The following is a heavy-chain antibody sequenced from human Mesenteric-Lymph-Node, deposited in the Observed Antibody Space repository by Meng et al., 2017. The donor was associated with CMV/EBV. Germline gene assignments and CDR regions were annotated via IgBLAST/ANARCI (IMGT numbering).Heavy chain of an antibody. V-gene: IGHV3-20*04. CDR2: INWNGGST. CDR3: ARDRASAKIVVVPAGNAYYYYGMDV. D-gene: IGHD2-2*01. CDR1: GFTFTYYW. Sequence: GESLKISCAASGFTFTYYWMSWVRQAPGKGLEWVSGINWNGGSTGYADSVKGRFTISRDHAKNSLYLQMNSLRAEDTALYYCARDRASAKIVVVPAGNAYYYYGMDVWGQGTTVTVSS. J-gene: IGHJ6*02.